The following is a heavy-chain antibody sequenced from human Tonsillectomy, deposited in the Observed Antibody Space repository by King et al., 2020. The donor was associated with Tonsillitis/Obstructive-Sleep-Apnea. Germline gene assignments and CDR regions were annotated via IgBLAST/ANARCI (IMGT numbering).Heavy chain of an antibody. CDR2: ISSDGGTT. CDR1: GFTFSSYT. Sequence: VQLVESGGGLVQPGGSLRLSCAASGFTFSSYTMSWVRQAPGPGLDGVSSISSDGGTTEYADSVKGRFTISRDNSKNTGYLQMNSRRAEDTAVYYCAKKIAGPEPFDCWGQGNLVTVSS. J-gene: IGHJ4*02. CDR3: AKKIAGPEPFDC. V-gene: IGHV3-23*04.